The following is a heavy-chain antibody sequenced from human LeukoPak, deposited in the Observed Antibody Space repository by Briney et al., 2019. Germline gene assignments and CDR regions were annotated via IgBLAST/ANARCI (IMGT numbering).Heavy chain of an antibody. J-gene: IGHJ4*02. CDR1: GFTFSYYG. D-gene: IGHD4-17*01. CDR2: IRYDGSDK. V-gene: IGHV3-30*02. CDR3: AKVGYGDYEGPFDY. Sequence: PGGSLRLSCAASGFTFSYYGMHWARQAPGKGLEWVAFIRYDGSDKYYADSVKGRFTISRDNSKNTLYLQMNSLRAEDTAVYYCAKVGYGDYEGPFDYWGQGTLVTVSS.